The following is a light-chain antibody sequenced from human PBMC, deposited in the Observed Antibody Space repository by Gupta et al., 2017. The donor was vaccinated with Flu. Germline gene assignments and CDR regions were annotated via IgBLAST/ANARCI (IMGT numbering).Light chain of an antibody. CDR1: QSVSSN. J-gene: IGKJ3*01. V-gene: IGKV3-15*01. Sequence: EIVMTQSPATLSVSPGERATLSCRASQSVSSNLAWYQQKPGQAPRLLIYGASTRATGITARCSGSGAGTELNLTISSRQSEDFAVYYCQQENNWPPLFTFGHGTKVDIK. CDR3: QQENNWPPLFT. CDR2: GAS.